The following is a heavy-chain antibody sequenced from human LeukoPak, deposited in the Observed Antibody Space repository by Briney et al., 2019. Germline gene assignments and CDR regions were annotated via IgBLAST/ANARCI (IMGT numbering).Heavy chain of an antibody. CDR1: GXTXXGYY. CDR2: INPNSGGT. CDR3: ARDMSSGSPA. Sequence: ASVKVSCKASGXTXXGYYMHWVRQXXGXGXXXMGWINPNSGGTNYAQKFQGRVTMTRDTSISTAYMELSRLRSDDTAVYYCARDMSSGSPAWGQGTLVTVSS. D-gene: IGHD3-22*01. V-gene: IGHV1-2*02. J-gene: IGHJ5*02.